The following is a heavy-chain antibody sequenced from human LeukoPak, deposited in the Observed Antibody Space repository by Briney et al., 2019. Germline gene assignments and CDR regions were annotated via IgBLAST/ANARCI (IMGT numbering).Heavy chain of an antibody. V-gene: IGHV3-20*04. CDR3: ARAWADPFDY. J-gene: IGHJ4*02. D-gene: IGHD1-26*01. CDR2: INWNGRST. Sequence: GGSLRLSCVASGFTVSSSYMSWVRQAPGKGLEWVSGINWNGRSTGYVDSVKGRFTISRDNAKNSLYLQMNSLRAEDTALYYCARAWADPFDYWGQGTLVTVSS. CDR1: GFTVSSSY.